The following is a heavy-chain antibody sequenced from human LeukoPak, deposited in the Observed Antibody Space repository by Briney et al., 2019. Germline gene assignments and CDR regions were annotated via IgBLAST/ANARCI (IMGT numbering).Heavy chain of an antibody. CDR1: GGTFSSYA. J-gene: IGHJ4*02. D-gene: IGHD6-13*01. V-gene: IGHV1-69*13. CDR2: IILIFGTA. Sequence: SVTASCKASGGTFSSYAISWVRQAPGKGVGGMGGIILIFGTANYAQKFQGRVTITADESTSTAYMELSSLRSEDTAVYYCAILGPGIAAADKLMIFDYWGQGTLVTVSS. CDR3: AILGPGIAAADKLMIFDY.